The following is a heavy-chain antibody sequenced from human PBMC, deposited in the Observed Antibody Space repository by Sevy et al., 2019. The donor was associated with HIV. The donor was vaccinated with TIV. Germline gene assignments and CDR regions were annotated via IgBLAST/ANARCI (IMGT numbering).Heavy chain of an antibody. Sequence: GGSLRLSCAASGFSFSRSAMHWVRQAPGKGLVWVSRINSDGSSTSNADSVKGRFTISRDNAKNTLYLQMNSLRAEDTAVYYCAREYSSGWYDYWGQGTLVTVSS. CDR1: GFSFSRSA. D-gene: IGHD6-19*01. CDR2: INSDGSST. CDR3: AREYSSGWYDY. V-gene: IGHV3-74*01. J-gene: IGHJ4*02.